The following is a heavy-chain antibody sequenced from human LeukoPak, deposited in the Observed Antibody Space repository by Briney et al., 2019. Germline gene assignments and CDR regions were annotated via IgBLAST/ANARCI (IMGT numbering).Heavy chain of an antibody. J-gene: IGHJ4*02. CDR1: GFTFSSYS. Sequence: GGSLRLSCAASGFTFSSYSMNWVRQAPGKGLEWVSSISSSSSYIYYADSVKGRFTISRDNAKNSLYLQMNSLRAEDTAVYYCARRTKGVRGVSLDYWGQGTLVTVSS. CDR3: ARRTKGVRGVSLDY. V-gene: IGHV3-21*01. D-gene: IGHD3-10*01. CDR2: ISSSSSYI.